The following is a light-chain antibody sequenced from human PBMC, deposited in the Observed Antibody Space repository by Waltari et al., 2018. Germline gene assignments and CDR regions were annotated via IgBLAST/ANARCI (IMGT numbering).Light chain of an antibody. CDR2: WAS. CDR1: HSLLFGSSRNY. CDR3: QHYYRAPYS. Sequence: IVMTQSPASLAVSLGERATSNCKSNHSLLFGSSRNYLAWYQQRRGQPPKLLLYWASIRESGVPDRIVGSGSGTDFTHTINNLQAEDVALYYCQHYYRAPYSFGQGTKLEI. J-gene: IGKJ2*03. V-gene: IGKV4-1*01.